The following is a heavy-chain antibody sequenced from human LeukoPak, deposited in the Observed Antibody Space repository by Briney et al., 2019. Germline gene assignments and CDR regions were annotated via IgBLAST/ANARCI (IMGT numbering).Heavy chain of an antibody. Sequence: SVKVSCKASGYTFTSYTISWVRQAPGQGLEWMGGIIPIFGTANYAQKFQGRVTITADESTSTAYMELSSLRSEDTAVYYCARKDYYYDSPETTYYYYGMDVWGQGATVTVSS. CDR1: GYTFTSYT. V-gene: IGHV1-69*13. CDR3: ARKDYYYDSPETTYYYYGMDV. CDR2: IIPIFGTA. J-gene: IGHJ6*02. D-gene: IGHD3-22*01.